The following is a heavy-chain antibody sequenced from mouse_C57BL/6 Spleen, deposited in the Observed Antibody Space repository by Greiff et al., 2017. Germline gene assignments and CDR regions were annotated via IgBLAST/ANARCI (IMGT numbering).Heavy chain of an antibody. CDR3: ARSRDGYFYWYFGV. J-gene: IGHJ1*03. V-gene: IGHV1-54*01. CDR1: GYAFTNYL. Sequence: VQLQQSGAELVRPGTSVKVSCKASGYAFTNYLIEWVKQRPGQGLEWIGVINPGSGGTNYTEKFKGKATLTADTSSSTAYMQLSSLTSEDSAVYFCARSRDGYFYWYFGVWGTGTTVTVSS. CDR2: INPGSGGT. D-gene: IGHD2-3*01.